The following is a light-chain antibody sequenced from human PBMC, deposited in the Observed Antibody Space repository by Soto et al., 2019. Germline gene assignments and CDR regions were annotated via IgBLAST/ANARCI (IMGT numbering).Light chain of an antibody. CDR3: QHYNSYSEA. CDR2: KAS. Sequence: DIQMTQSPSTLSGSVGDRVTITCRASQTISSWLAWYQQKPGKAPKLLIYKASTLKSGIPSRFSGSGSGTAFTLTISSLQPDDFATSYCQHYNSYSEAFGQGTNVELK. J-gene: IGKJ1*01. CDR1: QTISSW. V-gene: IGKV1-5*03.